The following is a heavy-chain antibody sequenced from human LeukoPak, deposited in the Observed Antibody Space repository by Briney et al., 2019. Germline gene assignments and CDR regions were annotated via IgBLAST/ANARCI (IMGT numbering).Heavy chain of an antibody. V-gene: IGHV3-23*01. CDR3: ARLGPPQGLSY. CDR1: GFTFSSYA. Sequence: PGGSLRLSCEASGFTFSSYAIRWVRQAPGTGLEWVSSIPGSGGATYYADSVRGRFSISRDSSKNTVYLQMNSLRDEDTAVYYCARLGPPQGLSYWGQGTLVTVSS. D-gene: IGHD3-16*01. J-gene: IGHJ4*02. CDR2: IPGSGGAT.